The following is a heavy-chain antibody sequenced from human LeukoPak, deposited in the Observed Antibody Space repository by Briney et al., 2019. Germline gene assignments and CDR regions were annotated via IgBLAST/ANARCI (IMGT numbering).Heavy chain of an antibody. D-gene: IGHD6-19*01. CDR3: ARKGLFDY. CDR1: GFTFSSYA. V-gene: IGHV3-30-3*01. CDR2: ISYDGSNK. Sequence: PGGSLRLSCAASGFTFSSYAMHWVRQATDKGLEWVAVISYDGSNKYYADSVKGRFTISRDNSKNTLYLQMNSLRAEDTAVYYCARKGLFDYWGQGTLVTVSS. J-gene: IGHJ4*02.